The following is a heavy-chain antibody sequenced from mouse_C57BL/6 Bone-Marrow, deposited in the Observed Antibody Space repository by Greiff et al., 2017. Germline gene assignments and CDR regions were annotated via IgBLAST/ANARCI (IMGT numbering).Heavy chain of an antibody. CDR1: GFTFSDYG. Sequence: EVKLEESGGGLVKPGGSLKLSCAASGFTFSDYGMHWVRQAPEKGLVWVAYISSGSSTIYYADTVKGRFTLSRDNAKNTLFLQMTSLRSEDTAMYYCASTPWFAYWGQGTLVTVSA. V-gene: IGHV5-17*01. J-gene: IGHJ3*01. CDR3: ASTPWFAY. CDR2: ISSGSSTI.